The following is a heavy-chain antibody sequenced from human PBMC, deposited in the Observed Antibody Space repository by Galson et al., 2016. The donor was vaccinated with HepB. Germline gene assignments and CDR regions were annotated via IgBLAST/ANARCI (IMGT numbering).Heavy chain of an antibody. Sequence: SLRLSCAASGFTFSSYSMNWVRQAPGKGLEWVSSISSSSSYIYYAASVKGRFTISRDNAKNSLYLQMNRLRAEDMAVYYCARDLSSNYDYYAMAVWGQGTPVTVSS. D-gene: IGHD6-6*01. V-gene: IGHV3-21*01. CDR1: GFTFSSYS. J-gene: IGHJ6*02. CDR3: ARDLSSNYDYYAMAV. CDR2: ISSSSSYI.